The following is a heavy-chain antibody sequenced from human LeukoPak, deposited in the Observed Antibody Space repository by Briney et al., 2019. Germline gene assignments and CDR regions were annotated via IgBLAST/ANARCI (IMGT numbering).Heavy chain of an antibody. CDR3: AAQFNDILTGYYNRPFDY. D-gene: IGHD3-9*01. CDR2: IWYDGSNK. CDR1: GFTFSSYA. J-gene: IGHJ4*02. V-gene: IGHV3-33*08. Sequence: PGASLRLSCAASGFTFSSYAMSWVRQAPGKGLEWVAVIWYDGSNKYYADSVKGRFTISRDNSKNTLYLQMNSLRAEDTAVYYCAAQFNDILTGYYNRPFDYWGQGTLVTVSS.